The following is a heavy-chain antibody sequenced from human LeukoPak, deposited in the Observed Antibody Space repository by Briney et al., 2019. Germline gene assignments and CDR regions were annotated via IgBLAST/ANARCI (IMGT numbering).Heavy chain of an antibody. V-gene: IGHV3-21*01. J-gene: IGHJ4*02. CDR3: ARVYY. Sequence: NPGGSLRLSCAASGFTFSDYSMNWVRQAPGKGLEWVSSISSSGSHIKYADSVQGRFTISRVNAKNSLFLQMNSLRAEDTAMYYCARVYYWGQGTLVTVSS. CDR1: GFTFSDYS. CDR2: ISSSGSHI.